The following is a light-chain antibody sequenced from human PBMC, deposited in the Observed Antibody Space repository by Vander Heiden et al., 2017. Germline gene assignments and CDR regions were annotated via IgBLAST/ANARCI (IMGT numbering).Light chain of an antibody. Sequence: DIQMTQSPSTLSASVGDRVTITCRASQSISSWLAWYQQKPGKAPKLLIYKASSLESGVPSRFSGSGSGTEITPTISSLQPDDFATYYCQQYNSYSPYTFGQGTKLEIK. CDR2: KAS. CDR1: QSISSW. CDR3: QQYNSYSPYT. V-gene: IGKV1-5*03. J-gene: IGKJ2*01.